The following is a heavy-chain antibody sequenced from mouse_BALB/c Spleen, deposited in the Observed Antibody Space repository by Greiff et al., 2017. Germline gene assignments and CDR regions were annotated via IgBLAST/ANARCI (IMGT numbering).Heavy chain of an antibody. CDR3: ARDYGSSSYYFDY. V-gene: IGHV1-80*01. Sequence: QVHVKQSGAELVRPGSSVKISCKASGYAFSSYWMNWVKQRPGQGLEWIGQIYPGDGDTNYNGKFKGKATLTADKSSSTAYMQLSSLTSEDSAVYFCARDYGSSSYYFDYWGQGTTLTVSS. D-gene: IGHD1-1*01. J-gene: IGHJ2*01. CDR2: IYPGDGDT. CDR1: GYAFSSYW.